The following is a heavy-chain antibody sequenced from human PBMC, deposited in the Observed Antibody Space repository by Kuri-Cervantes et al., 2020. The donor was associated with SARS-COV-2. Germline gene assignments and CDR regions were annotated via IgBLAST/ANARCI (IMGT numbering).Heavy chain of an antibody. J-gene: IGHJ3*02. CDR2: ISSSSSYI. CDR3: ARVMGDYVWAGNAFDI. Sequence: GESLKISCAASGFTFSSYSMNWVRQAPGKGLEWVSSISSSSSYIYYADSVKGRFTISRDNAKNSLYLQMNSLRAEDTAVYYCARVMGDYVWAGNAFDIWGQGTMVTVSS. CDR1: GFTFSSYS. D-gene: IGHD3-16*01. V-gene: IGHV3-21*01.